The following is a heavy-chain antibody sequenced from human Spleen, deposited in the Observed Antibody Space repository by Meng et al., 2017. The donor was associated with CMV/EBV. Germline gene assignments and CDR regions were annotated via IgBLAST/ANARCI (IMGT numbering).Heavy chain of an antibody. Sequence: ASVKVSCKASGYTFTSYGISWVRQAPGQGLEWMGWISAYNGNTNYAQKLQGRVTMTTDTSTSTAYMELRSLRSDDTAVYYCARDNQGGPLTIFGVVPSRFDPWGQGTLVTVSS. J-gene: IGHJ5*02. CDR2: ISAYNGNT. D-gene: IGHD3-3*01. CDR3: ARDNQGGPLTIFGVVPSRFDP. CDR1: GYTFTSYG. V-gene: IGHV1-18*01.